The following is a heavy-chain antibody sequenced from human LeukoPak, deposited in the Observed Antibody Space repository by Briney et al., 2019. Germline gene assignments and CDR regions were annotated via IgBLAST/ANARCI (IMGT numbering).Heavy chain of an antibody. CDR3: ARDRRRSGYPYYYGMEA. J-gene: IGHJ6*02. D-gene: IGHD5-18*01. V-gene: IGHV3-74*01. CDR1: GFSFKSCW. CDR2: INSDGSAT. Sequence: GGSLSLSCAASGFSFKSCWMHGVRQAPGKGLVWVSRINSDGSATVDADSVKGRFSISRDKSKNTLYLQMNSLRAEDTAIYFCARDRRRSGYPYYYGMEARGQGTTVTVSS.